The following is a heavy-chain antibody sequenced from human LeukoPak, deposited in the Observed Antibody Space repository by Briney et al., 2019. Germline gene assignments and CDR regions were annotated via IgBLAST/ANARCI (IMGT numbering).Heavy chain of an antibody. CDR2: ISGSGGST. D-gene: IGHD3-10*01. CDR1: GFTFSSYA. V-gene: IGHV3-23*01. Sequence: GGSLRLSCAASGFTFSSYAMSWVRQAPGKGLEWVSAISGSGGSTYYADSVKGRFTISRDNSKNTLYLQMNSLRAEDTAVYYCARDSRLGVREGKLVDYWGQGTLVTVSS. CDR3: ARDSRLGVREGKLVDY. J-gene: IGHJ4*02.